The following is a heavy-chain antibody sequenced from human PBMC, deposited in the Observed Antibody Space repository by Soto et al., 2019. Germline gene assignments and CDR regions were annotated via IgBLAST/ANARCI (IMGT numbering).Heavy chain of an antibody. D-gene: IGHD2-15*01. CDR3: SRTPGDY. J-gene: IGHJ4*02. V-gene: IGHV1-8*01. CDR1: VYTFINYD. Sequence: ASMKVSCKASVYTFINYDINWVRPATGKGLEWMGLMNPKSGKTGYAQKFQGRVSMTRDTSTSTAYMELNSLRSEDTATYYCSRTPGDYWGQGTLVPVS. CDR2: MNPKSGKT.